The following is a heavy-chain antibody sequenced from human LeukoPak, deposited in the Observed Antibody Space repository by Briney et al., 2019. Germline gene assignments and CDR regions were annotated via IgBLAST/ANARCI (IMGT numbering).Heavy chain of an antibody. CDR3: ARASYYDFWSGYLMGWFDP. CDR2: ISSSGSTI. Sequence: PGGSLRLSCAASGFTFSDYYMSWIRQAPGKGLEWVSYISSSGSTIYYADSVKGRFTISRDNAKNSLYLQMNSLRAEDTAVYYCARASYYDFWSGYLMGWFDPWGQGTLVTVSS. CDR1: GFTFSDYY. D-gene: IGHD3-3*01. V-gene: IGHV3-11*01. J-gene: IGHJ5*02.